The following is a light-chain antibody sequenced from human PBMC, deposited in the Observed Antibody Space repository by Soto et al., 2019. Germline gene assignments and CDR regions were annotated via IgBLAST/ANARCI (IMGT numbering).Light chain of an antibody. J-gene: IGKJ1*01. V-gene: IGKV3-20*01. CDR3: QQYGSSPLT. CDR1: QSVSSSY. CDR2: GAS. Sequence: EIALTQSPGTLSLSPGERATLSCRASQSVSSSYLDWYQQKPGQAPRLLIYGASSRATGIPARFSGSGSGTDFTLTISRLEPEDFAVYYCQQYGSSPLTFGQGTKVEIK.